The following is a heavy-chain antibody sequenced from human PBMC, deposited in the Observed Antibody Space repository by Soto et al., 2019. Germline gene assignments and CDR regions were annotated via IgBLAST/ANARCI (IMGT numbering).Heavy chain of an antibody. V-gene: IGHV3-48*02. Sequence: EVQLVESGGGLVQPGGSLRLSCAGPGFTFRSYTMNWVRQTPGKGLEWVSYISSSSSTIHYADSVKGRFTISRDNGKNSLYLQMNSLRDEDTAGYYCASEGRPADYGMDVWGQGTTVIVSS. J-gene: IGHJ6*02. CDR3: ASEGRPADYGMDV. CDR2: ISSSSSTI. CDR1: GFTFRSYT.